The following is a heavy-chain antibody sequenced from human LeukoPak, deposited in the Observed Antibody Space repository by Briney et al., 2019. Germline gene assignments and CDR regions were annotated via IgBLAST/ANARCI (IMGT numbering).Heavy chain of an antibody. J-gene: IGHJ4*02. CDR3: AKVMGYCSSTSCYPADY. Sequence: PGGSLRLSCAASGFTFSSYAMSWVRQAPGKGLEWVSAISGSGGSTYYADSVKGRFTISRDNSKNTLYLQMNSLRAEDTAVYYCAKVMGYCSSTSCYPADYWGQGTLVTVSS. V-gene: IGHV3-23*01. CDR2: ISGSGGST. D-gene: IGHD2-2*01. CDR1: GFTFSSYA.